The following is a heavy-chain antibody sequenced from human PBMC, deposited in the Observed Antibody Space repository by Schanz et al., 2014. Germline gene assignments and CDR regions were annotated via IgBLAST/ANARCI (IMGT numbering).Heavy chain of an antibody. Sequence: EQLVESGGGAVQPGRSLRLSFVASGFSFRKSAMSWVRQAPGKGLEWVSALTGSGTTTYYADSVKGRFTISRDNAKNSLYLQMNSLRAEDTAVYYCARDKGGYYPFDYWGQGSLVTVSP. D-gene: IGHD3-22*01. J-gene: IGHJ4*02. CDR2: LTGSGTTT. V-gene: IGHV3-23*04. CDR1: GFSFRKSA. CDR3: ARDKGGYYPFDY.